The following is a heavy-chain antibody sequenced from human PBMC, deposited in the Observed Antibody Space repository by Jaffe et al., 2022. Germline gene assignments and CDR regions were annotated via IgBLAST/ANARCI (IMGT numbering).Heavy chain of an antibody. J-gene: IGHJ4*02. Sequence: EVQLLESGGGLVQPGGSLRLSCAASGFTFSSYAMSWVRQAPGKGLEWVSTISGRGGSTYYADSVKGRFTISRDNSKNTLYLQMNNLRTEGTAVYYCAGGAGTGFDYWGQGTLVTVSS. V-gene: IGHV3-23*01. D-gene: IGHD3-16*01. CDR1: GFTFSSYA. CDR3: AGGAGTGFDY. CDR2: ISGRGGST.